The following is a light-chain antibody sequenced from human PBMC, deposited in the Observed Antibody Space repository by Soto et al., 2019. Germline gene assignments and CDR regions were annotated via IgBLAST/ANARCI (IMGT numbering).Light chain of an antibody. Sequence: QSALTQPASVSRSPGQSITISCTGTSSDVGGYNYVSWYQQHPGKAPKLMIYDVSNRPSGVSNRFSGSKSGNTASLTISGLQAEDEADYYCSSYTSSRVVFGTGTKVTVL. CDR1: SSDVGGYNY. V-gene: IGLV2-14*01. CDR3: SSYTSSRVV. CDR2: DVS. J-gene: IGLJ1*01.